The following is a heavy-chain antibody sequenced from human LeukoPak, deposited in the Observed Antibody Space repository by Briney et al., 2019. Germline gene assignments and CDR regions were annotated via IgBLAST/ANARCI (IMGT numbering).Heavy chain of an antibody. V-gene: IGHV4-59*08. J-gene: IGHJ4*02. CDR3: ARHGYDTGNFLAHFDY. CDR2: IHYSGHT. Sequence: PSETLSLTCTVSGGSISSYYWSCLRQPPGKGLEWIAYIHYSGHTNYNPSLKSRVTISVDTSKNQFSLKLSSVTAADTAVYYCARHGYDTGNFLAHFDYWGQGTLVTVSS. D-gene: IGHD3-22*01. CDR1: GGSISSYY.